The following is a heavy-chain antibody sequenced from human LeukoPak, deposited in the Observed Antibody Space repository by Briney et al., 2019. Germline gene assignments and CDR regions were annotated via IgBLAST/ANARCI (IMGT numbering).Heavy chain of an antibody. V-gene: IGHV3-74*01. CDR2: INVEGTRT. CDR3: AKGIAAAGGPCAY. CDR1: GFTFSNYW. Sequence: PGGSLRLSCAGSGFTFSNYWVHWVRQAPGKGLVWVSRINVEGTRTDYADSVKGRFTISRDNSKNTLFLQMNSLRAEDTAVYYCAKGIAAAGGPCAYWGRGTLVTVSS. D-gene: IGHD6-13*01. J-gene: IGHJ4*02.